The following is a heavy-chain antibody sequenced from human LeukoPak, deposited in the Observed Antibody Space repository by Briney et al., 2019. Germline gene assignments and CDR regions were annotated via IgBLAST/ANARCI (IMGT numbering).Heavy chain of an antibody. CDR3: AKVMVGATTRKGGDY. Sequence: GGPLRLPCAPSRLPFRSYPKIGPPHAPAEALECVSAISGSGGSTYYAASVKGRFTISRDNSKNTLYLQMNSLRAEDTAVYYCAKVMVGATTRKGGDYWGQGTLVTVSS. V-gene: IGHV3-23*01. CDR1: RLPFRSYP. J-gene: IGHJ4*02. CDR2: ISGSGGST. D-gene: IGHD1-26*01.